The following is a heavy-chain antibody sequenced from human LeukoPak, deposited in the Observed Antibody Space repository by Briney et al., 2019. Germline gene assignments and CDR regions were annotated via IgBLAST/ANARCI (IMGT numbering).Heavy chain of an antibody. D-gene: IGHD3-10*01. V-gene: IGHV3-43*02. CDR1: GFTFDDYA. CDR2: ISGDGGST. Sequence: PGGSLRLSRAASGFTFDDYAMHWVRQAPGKGLEWVSLISGDGGSTYYADSVKGRFTISRDNSKNSLYLQMNSLRTEDTALYYCAKDISDAITMVRGDIRGYWGQGTLVTVSS. J-gene: IGHJ4*02. CDR3: AKDISDAITMVRGDIRGY.